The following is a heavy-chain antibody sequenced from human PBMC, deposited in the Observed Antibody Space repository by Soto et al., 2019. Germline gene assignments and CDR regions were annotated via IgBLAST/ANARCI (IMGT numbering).Heavy chain of an antibody. CDR3: ARFRLTGTTYDY. CDR1: GGSISSSSYY. J-gene: IGHJ4*02. CDR2: SYYSGST. D-gene: IGHD1-7*01. V-gene: IGHV4-39*01. Sequence: SETLSLTCTVSGGSISSSSYYWGWIRQPPGQGLEWIGSSYYSGSTYYNPSVKSRFTISVDTSKNQFSLKLSSVTAADTAVYYCARFRLTGTTYDYWGQGTLVTVSS.